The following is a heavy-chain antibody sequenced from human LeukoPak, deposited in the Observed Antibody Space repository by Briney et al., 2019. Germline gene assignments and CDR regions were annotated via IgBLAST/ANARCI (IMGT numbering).Heavy chain of an antibody. CDR1: GYTFTTYY. D-gene: IGHD3-22*01. CDR3: ARDGSPHVSMTVVTSPDY. CDR2: INPSGGAT. V-gene: IGHV1-46*01. J-gene: IGHJ4*02. Sequence: ASVKVSCKASGYTFTTYYMHWVRQAPGQGLAWMGIINPSGGATSYAQKFQGRVTMTRDTSTSTVYMELSSLRSEDTAVYYCARDGSPHVSMTVVTSPDYWGQGTLVTVSS.